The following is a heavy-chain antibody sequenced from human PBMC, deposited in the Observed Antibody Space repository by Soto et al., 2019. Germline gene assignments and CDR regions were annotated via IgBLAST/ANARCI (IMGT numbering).Heavy chain of an antibody. V-gene: IGHV4-4*02. D-gene: IGHD4-17*01. CDR3: ASLGSYGDANLYK. CDR1: SASISNGHW. J-gene: IGHJ4*02. Sequence: QLQESRPGLVKPSGTLSLTCAVSSASISNGHWWSWVSQPPGKGLEWLGEMNHYGVANYNPSRHSRGSISRDKSHTQFSLRLRSVTAAETAVYYCASLGSYGDANLYKWGQGSLVTV. CDR2: MNHYGVA.